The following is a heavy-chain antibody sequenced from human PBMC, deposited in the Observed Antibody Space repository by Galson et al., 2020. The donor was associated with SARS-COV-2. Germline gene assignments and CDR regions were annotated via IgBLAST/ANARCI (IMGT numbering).Heavy chain of an antibody. Sequence: SQTLSLTCAVSGGSISSSNWWSWVRQPPGKGLEWIGEIYHSGSTNYNPSLKSRVTISVDTSKNQFSLKLSSVTAADTAVYYCARDAEMSTMYPGGAAAGPNWYFDLWGRGTLVTVSS. CDR2: IYHSGST. CDR1: GGSISSSNW. CDR3: ARDAEMSTMYPGGAAAGPNWYFDL. V-gene: IGHV4-4*02. D-gene: IGHD3-16*01. J-gene: IGHJ2*01.